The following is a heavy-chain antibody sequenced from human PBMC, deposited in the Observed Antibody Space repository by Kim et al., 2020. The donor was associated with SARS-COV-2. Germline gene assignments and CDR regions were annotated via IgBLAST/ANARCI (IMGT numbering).Heavy chain of an antibody. D-gene: IGHD3-16*02. J-gene: IGHJ4*02. V-gene: IGHV4-39*01. CDR3: ARYVITFGGVIVGTFDY. Sequence: LKGRVTISVDTSKNQFSLKLSSVTAADTAVYYCARYVITFGGVIVGTFDYWGQGTLVTVSS.